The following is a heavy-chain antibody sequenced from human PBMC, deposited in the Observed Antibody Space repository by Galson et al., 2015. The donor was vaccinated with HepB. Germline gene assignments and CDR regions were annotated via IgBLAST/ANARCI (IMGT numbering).Heavy chain of an antibody. Sequence: SLRLSCAASGFTFSSYNMNWVRQAPGKGPEWVSSVSSTSSYIYYADSVRGRFTISRDNAKNSLYLQMNSLRVEDTAVYYCVRPLKEYLHNAFDLWGQGTMVTVSS. J-gene: IGHJ3*01. CDR1: GFTFSSYN. D-gene: IGHD2-2*01. CDR2: VSSTSSYI. CDR3: VRPLKEYLHNAFDL. V-gene: IGHV3-21*01.